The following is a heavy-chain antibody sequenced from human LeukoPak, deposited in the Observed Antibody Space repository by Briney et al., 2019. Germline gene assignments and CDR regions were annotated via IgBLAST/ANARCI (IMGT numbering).Heavy chain of an antibody. CDR2: IYHSGST. Sequence: SETLSLTCAVSGGSISSGGYSWSWIRQPPGTGLEWIGYIYHSGSTYYNPSLKSRVTISVDRSKNQFSLKLSSVTAADTAVYYCARVDTAMVTFDYWGQGTLVTVSS. CDR3: ARVDTAMVTFDY. J-gene: IGHJ4*02. V-gene: IGHV4-30-2*01. CDR1: GGSISSGGYS. D-gene: IGHD5-18*01.